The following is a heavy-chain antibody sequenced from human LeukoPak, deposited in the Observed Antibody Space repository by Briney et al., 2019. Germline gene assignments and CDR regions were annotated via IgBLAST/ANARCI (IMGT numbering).Heavy chain of an antibody. J-gene: IGHJ4*02. Sequence: GGSLRLSCAASGFTFDDYGMSWVRQAPGKGLEWVSGINWNGGGTCYADSVKGRFTISRDNAKNSLYLQMNSLRAEDTALYYCARKGIASPTADFDYWGQGTLVTVSS. CDR2: INWNGGGT. CDR3: ARKGIASPTADFDY. V-gene: IGHV3-20*04. D-gene: IGHD6-13*01. CDR1: GFTFDDYG.